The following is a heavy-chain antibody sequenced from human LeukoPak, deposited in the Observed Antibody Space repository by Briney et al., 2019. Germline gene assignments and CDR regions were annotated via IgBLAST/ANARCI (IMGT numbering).Heavy chain of an antibody. CDR3: ARHTNYYYYYMDV. D-gene: IGHD2-2*01. CDR1: GGSFSGYY. CDR2: INHSGST. Sequence: SETLSLTCAVYGGSFSGYYWSWIRQPPGKGLEWIGEINHSGSTNYSPSLKSRVTISVDTSKNQFSLKLSSVTAADTAVYYCARHTNYYYYYMDVWGKGATVTISS. V-gene: IGHV4-34*01. J-gene: IGHJ6*03.